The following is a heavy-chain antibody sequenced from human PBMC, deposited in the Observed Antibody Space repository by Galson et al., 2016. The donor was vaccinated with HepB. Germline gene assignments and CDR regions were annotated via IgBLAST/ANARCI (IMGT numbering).Heavy chain of an antibody. CDR1: GGSISSSSYY. Sequence: SETLSLTCTVSGGSISSSSYYWGWIRQPPGKGLAWVGNIFYSGTTYYNPSLNSRVTISVDTSKNQFSLKLNSVTAADTAVYYCAKAGPYCGGECYDSWGQGTLVTVSS. D-gene: IGHD2-21*01. CDR2: IFYSGTT. CDR3: AKAGPYCGGECYDS. J-gene: IGHJ4*02. V-gene: IGHV4-39*01.